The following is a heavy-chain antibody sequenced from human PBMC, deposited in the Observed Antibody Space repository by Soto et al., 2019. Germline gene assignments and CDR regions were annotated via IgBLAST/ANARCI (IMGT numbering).Heavy chain of an antibody. CDR1: GYTFTNHG. V-gene: IGHV1-46*01. CDR3: ARVEGIRFDYYGMDV. D-gene: IGHD3-3*01. CDR2: INPSGGST. J-gene: IGHJ6*02. Sequence: ASVKVSCKTSGYTFTNHGINWVRQAPGQGLEWMGWINPSGGSTSYAQKFQGRVTMTRDTSTSTVYMELSSLRSEDTAVYYCARVEGIRFDYYGMDVWGQGTTVTVSS.